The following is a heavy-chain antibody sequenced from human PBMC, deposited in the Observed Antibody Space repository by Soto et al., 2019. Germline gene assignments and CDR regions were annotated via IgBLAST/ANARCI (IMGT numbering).Heavy chain of an antibody. CDR1: GGSISSAAYY. J-gene: IGHJ4*02. Sequence: QVQLQESGPGLVKPSQTLSLTCTVSGGSISSAAYYWSWIRQHPGKGLEWIGYIYHSGSTYYTPSLKSRVIISADTSKNQLAVNLPSVPAADTAVYYCAREYTYGSNFFDCWGQGALVTVSS. D-gene: IGHD5-18*01. CDR2: IYHSGST. CDR3: AREYTYGSNFFDC. V-gene: IGHV4-31*03.